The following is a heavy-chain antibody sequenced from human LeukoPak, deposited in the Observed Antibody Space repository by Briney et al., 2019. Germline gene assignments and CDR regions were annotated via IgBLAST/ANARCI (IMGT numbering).Heavy chain of an antibody. CDR2: ISGSGGST. CDR1: GFTFSSYA. D-gene: IGHD3-22*01. V-gene: IGHV3-23*01. CDR3: AKIGGYYDSSGYPRPDY. J-gene: IGHJ4*02. Sequence: GGSLRLSCAASGFTFSSYAMSWVRQAPGKGLEWVSAISGSGGSTYYADSVKGRFTISRDNSKNTLYLQMNSLRAEDTAVYYCAKIGGYYDSSGYPRPDYWGQGTLVTVSS.